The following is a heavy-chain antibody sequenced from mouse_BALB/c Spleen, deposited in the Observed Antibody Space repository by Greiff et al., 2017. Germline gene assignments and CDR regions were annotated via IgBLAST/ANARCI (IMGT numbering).Heavy chain of an antibody. CDR3: ARGYYAMDY. V-gene: IGHV1S56*01. CDR2: IYPGDGST. Sequence: VQLVESGPELVKPGASVKMSCKASGYTFTSYYIHWVKQRPGQGLEWIGWIYPGDGSTKYNEKFKGKTTLTADKSSSTAYMLLSSLTSEDSAIYFCARGYYAMDYWGQGTSVTVSS. CDR1: GYTFTSYY. J-gene: IGHJ4*01.